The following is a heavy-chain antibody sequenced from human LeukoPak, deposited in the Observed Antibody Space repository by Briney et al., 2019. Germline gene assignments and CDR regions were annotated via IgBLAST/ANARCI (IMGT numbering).Heavy chain of an antibody. Sequence: PGGSLRLSCAASGFTSSSYTMSWVRQAPGKGLEWVSAISGSGDSTYYADSVKGRFTISRDNSKNTLYLQMNSLRAEDTAVYYCATEMTMRVFDCWGQGTLVTVSS. CDR3: ATEMTMRVFDC. CDR1: GFTSSSYT. V-gene: IGHV3-23*01. CDR2: ISGSGDST. J-gene: IGHJ4*02.